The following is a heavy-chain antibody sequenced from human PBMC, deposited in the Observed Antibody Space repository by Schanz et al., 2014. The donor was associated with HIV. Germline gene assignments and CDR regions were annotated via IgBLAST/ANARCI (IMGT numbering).Heavy chain of an antibody. Sequence: QVQLVQSGAEVKNPGASVKVSCKASGYTFSSYDINWVRQATGQGLEWMGWMNPNSGHTGYAQKFQGRVDMTRTTSISTAYMELRGLTSEDTAVYFCARARAKIEGRPVGNWFDPWGQGTLVTVSP. CDR1: GYTFSSYD. CDR2: MNPNSGHT. V-gene: IGHV1-8*01. CDR3: ARARAKIEGRPVGNWFDP. D-gene: IGHD6-6*01. J-gene: IGHJ5*02.